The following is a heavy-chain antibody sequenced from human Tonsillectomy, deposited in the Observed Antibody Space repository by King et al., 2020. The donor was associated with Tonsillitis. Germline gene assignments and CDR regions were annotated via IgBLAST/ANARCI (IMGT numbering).Heavy chain of an antibody. D-gene: IGHD2/OR15-2a*01. CDR3: ARDSIGGGGCIAV. J-gene: IGHJ6*02. V-gene: IGHV3-66*01. CDR2: IYSGGST. Sequence: QLVQSGGGLVQPGGSLRLSCAASGFTVSSNYMSWVRQAPGKGLEWVSVIYSGGSTYYADSVKGRFTISRDNSKNTLYLQMNSLRAEETAVYYCARDSIGGGGCIAVWGQGATVTVSS. CDR1: GFTVSSNY.